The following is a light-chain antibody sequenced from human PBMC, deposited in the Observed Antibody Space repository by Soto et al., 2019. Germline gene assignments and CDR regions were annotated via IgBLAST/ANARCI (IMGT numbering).Light chain of an antibody. CDR2: GAS. CDR3: QQYGSSPLT. V-gene: IGKV3-15*01. Sequence: ELVMTQSPATLSVSPGERATLSCRASQFVSTNLAWYQERPGQAPRLLIYGASTRAIGVPARFSGRGSGTEFTLTISSLQSEDFAVYYCQQYGSSPLTFGGGTKVDIK. CDR1: QFVSTN. J-gene: IGKJ4*01.